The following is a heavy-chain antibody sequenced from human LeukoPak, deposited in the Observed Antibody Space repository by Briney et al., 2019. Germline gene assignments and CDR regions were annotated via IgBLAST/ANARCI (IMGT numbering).Heavy chain of an antibody. V-gene: IGHV3-15*07. CDR1: GSSFSDAW. CDR2: IRSKADGGTP. D-gene: IGHD2-15*01. Sequence: GSLRLSCAASGSSFSDAWMNWVRQAPGKGLEWVGHIRSKADGGTPDYIAPVKGRFTISRDDSKDTLYLQMSSLNTEDTAMYYCTTRSPARYCSDGACYSSADYWGQGTLVTVSS. J-gene: IGHJ4*02. CDR3: TTRSPARYCSDGACYSSADY.